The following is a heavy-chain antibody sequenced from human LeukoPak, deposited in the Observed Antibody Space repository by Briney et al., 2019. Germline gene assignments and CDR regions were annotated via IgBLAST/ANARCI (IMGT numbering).Heavy chain of an antibody. CDR1: GFSFSTYG. CDR2: IWYDGSNK. V-gene: IGHV3-33*07. J-gene: IGHJ4*02. D-gene: IGHD2-8*02. CDR3: ARDLTERKYYIAF. Sequence: GGSLRLSCAASGFSFSTYGMNWVRQAPGKGLEWVAVIWYDGSNKHYGDSVKGRFTISRDNSKNTVHLQLSSLRAADTALYSCARDLTERKYYIAFWGQGTLVTVSS.